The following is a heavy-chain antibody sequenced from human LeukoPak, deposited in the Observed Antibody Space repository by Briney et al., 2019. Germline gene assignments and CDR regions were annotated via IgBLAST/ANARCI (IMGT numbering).Heavy chain of an antibody. CDR1: GFTFSSNA. J-gene: IGHJ4*02. V-gene: IGHV3-30-3*01. D-gene: IGHD1-1*01. CDR3: AKEGTGIHFDY. Sequence: GRSLRLSCAASGFTFSSNAIHWVRQAPGKGLGWVAEISYDGGNTYYADSVKGRFTISRDNSKNTLYLQMNSLRAEDTAVYYCAKEGTGIHFDYWGQGTLVTVSS. CDR2: ISYDGGNT.